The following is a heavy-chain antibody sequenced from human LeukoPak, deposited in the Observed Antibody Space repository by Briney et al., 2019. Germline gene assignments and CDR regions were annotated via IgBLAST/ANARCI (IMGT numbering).Heavy chain of an antibody. D-gene: IGHD6-13*01. CDR3: ARLRLPTDSGSPDY. J-gene: IGHJ4*02. CDR1: GYTFTSYG. Sequence: GASVKVSCKASGYTFTSYGISWVRQAPGQGLEWMGWISAYNGNTNYAQKLQGRVTMTTDTSTSTAYMELRSLRSDDTAVYYCARLRLPTDSGSPDYWGQGTLVTVSS. CDR2: ISAYNGNT. V-gene: IGHV1-18*01.